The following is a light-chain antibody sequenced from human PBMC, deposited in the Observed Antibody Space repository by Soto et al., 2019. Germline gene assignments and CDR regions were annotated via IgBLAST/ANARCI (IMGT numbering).Light chain of an antibody. CDR1: SSNIGNNY. Sequence: QSVLTQPPSVSAAPGQMVTISCSGSSSNIGNNYLSWYQQLPGTAPKLLIYENNKRPSGIPDRFSGSKSGTSATLGITGLQTGDEADYYCGTWDSSLSAYVFGTGTKLTVL. V-gene: IGLV1-51*02. CDR2: ENN. J-gene: IGLJ1*01. CDR3: GTWDSSLSAYV.